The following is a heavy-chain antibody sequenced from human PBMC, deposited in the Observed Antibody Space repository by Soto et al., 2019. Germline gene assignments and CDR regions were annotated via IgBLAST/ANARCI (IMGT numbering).Heavy chain of an antibody. J-gene: IGHJ6*02. Sequence: QVQLVQSGAEVKKPGSSVKVSCKASGGTFSRYAISWVRQAPGQGLEWMGGIIPIFDTAYYAQRFQGRVTITADESTSTAYMELSSLRSEDTAVYYCARGPPGVDYYNGMDVWGQGTTVTVSS. CDR2: IIPIFDTA. CDR3: ARGPPGVDYYNGMDV. CDR1: GGTFSRYA. V-gene: IGHV1-69*12. D-gene: IGHD2-15*01.